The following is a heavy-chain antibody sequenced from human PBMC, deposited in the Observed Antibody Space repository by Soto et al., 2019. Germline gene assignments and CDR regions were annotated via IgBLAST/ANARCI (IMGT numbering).Heavy chain of an antibody. CDR3: ATHSAGVVIIGRASFDY. J-gene: IGHJ4*02. V-gene: IGHV1-24*01. CDR2: FDPEDGET. CDR1: GYTLTELS. D-gene: IGHD3-3*01. Sequence: ASVKVYCKVSGYTLTELSMHWVRQAPGKGLEWMGGFDPEDGETIYAQKFQGRVTMTENTSTDTAYMELSSLRSEDTAVYYCATHSAGVVIIGRASFDYWGQGTLLTVSS.